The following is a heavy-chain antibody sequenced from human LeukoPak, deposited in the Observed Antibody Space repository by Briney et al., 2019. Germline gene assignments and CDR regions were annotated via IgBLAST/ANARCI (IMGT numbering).Heavy chain of an antibody. CDR3: ARHTDPRDYFDC. V-gene: IGHV4-59*08. J-gene: IGHJ4*02. Sequence: SETLSLTCIDSGGSISSYYWSWIRHPPGKGLEWTGHSHYSGSTYYNRSLKHRVTLSLDTAKNQISLKVTSVTAADTPLYYCARHTDPRDYFDCWGQGTLVSVCS. CDR2: SHYSGST. CDR1: GGSISSYY.